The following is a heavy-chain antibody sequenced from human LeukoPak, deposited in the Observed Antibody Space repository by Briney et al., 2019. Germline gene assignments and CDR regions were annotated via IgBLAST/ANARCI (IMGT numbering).Heavy chain of an antibody. CDR2: INPNSGGT. CDR3: ARKYYCDSSGYYYDDAFDI. V-gene: IGHV1-2*06. J-gene: IGHJ3*02. D-gene: IGHD3-22*01. CDR1: GYTFTAYC. Sequence: ASVKVSCKASGYTFTAYCMHWVRQAPGQGLEWMGRINPNSGGTNYALNFQGRVTMTRDTSISTAYMELSRLRSDGTAVYYCARKYYCDSSGYYYDDAFDIWGQGIMVTVSS.